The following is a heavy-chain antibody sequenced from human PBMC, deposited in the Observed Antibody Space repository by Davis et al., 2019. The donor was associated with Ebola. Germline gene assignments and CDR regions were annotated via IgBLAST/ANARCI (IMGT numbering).Heavy chain of an antibody. D-gene: IGHD1-26*01. CDR1: GGTFSTYD. V-gene: IGHV1-69*04. Sequence: ASSVTVSRQASGGTFSTYDINWVRQVPGLGLEWMGRIIPMVGTATYAKKFQGKVTITADKSTSTAYMEMSGLRSEDTAVYYCARDLGRYDDHWGQGTLVTVSS. J-gene: IGHJ4*02. CDR2: IIPMVGTA. CDR3: ARDLGRYDDH.